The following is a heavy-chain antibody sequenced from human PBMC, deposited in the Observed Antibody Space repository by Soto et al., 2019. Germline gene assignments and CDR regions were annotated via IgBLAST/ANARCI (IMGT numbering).Heavy chain of an antibody. CDR3: ARPSTADAFDI. CDR1: GGSISSYY. V-gene: IGHV4-59*08. D-gene: IGHD2-21*02. CDR2: IYYSGST. J-gene: IGHJ3*02. Sequence: TLSLTCTVSGGSISSYYWSWIRQPPGKGLEWIGYIYYSGSTDYNPSLKSRVTISVDTSKNQFSLKLSSVTAADTAVYYCARPSTADAFDIWGQGTMVTVSS.